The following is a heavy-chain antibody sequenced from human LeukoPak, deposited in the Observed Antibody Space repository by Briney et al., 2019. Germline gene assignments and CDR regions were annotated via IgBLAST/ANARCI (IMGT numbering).Heavy chain of an antibody. CDR3: ARVMGGFDY. CDR1: GGSISSSSYY. V-gene: IGHV4-39*01. CDR2: IYYSGST. J-gene: IGHJ4*02. D-gene: IGHD3-16*01. Sequence: SETLSLTCTVSGGSISSSSYYWGWIRQPPGKGLEWIGSIYYSGSTYYNPSLKSRVTISVDTSKNQFSLKLSSVTAADTAVYYCARVMGGFDYWGQGTLVTVSS.